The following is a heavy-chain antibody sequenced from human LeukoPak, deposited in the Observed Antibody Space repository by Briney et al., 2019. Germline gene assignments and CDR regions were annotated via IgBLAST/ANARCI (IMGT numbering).Heavy chain of an antibody. CDR2: FYYTGSS. J-gene: IGHJ4*02. CDR1: GGAFGGYY. V-gene: IGHV4-59*08. D-gene: IGHD3-22*01. Sequence: SETLSLTCTVSGGAFGGYYWGWVRQSPEKGLEWIGYFYYTGSSNYNRSLKSRVTISVDTSNNQVSLKLSSVTAADTAVYYCTRNALSGYPQDWGQGILVAVSS. CDR3: TRNALSGYPQD.